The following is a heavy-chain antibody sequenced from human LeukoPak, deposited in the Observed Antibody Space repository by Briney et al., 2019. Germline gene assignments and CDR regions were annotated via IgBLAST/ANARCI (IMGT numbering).Heavy chain of an antibody. CDR1: GFTFADYA. CDR3: TRGLGTFDY. V-gene: IGHV3-49*04. J-gene: IGHJ4*02. CDR2: IRSKAYDETI. D-gene: IGHD7-27*01. Sequence: GGSLRLSCTASGFTFADYAMSGVRQAPGKGLEWVSFIRSKAYDETIQYAASVKGRFTISRDDSKSIAYLQMNSLKTDDTAVYYCTRGLGTFDYWGQGALVTVSS.